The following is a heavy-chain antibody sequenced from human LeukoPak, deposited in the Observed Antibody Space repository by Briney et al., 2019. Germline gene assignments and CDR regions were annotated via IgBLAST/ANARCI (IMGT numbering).Heavy chain of an antibody. J-gene: IGHJ4*02. CDR2: IKQDGSEK. D-gene: IGHD3-3*01. V-gene: IGHV3-7*01. CDR3: ARAPIFGVAEEVVYFDY. Sequence: GGSLRLSCAASGFTFSSYAMSWVRQAPGKGLEWVANIKQDGSEKYYVDSVKGRFTISRDNAKNSLYLQMNSLRAEDTAVYYCARAPIFGVAEEVVYFDYWGQGTLVTVSS. CDR1: GFTFSSYA.